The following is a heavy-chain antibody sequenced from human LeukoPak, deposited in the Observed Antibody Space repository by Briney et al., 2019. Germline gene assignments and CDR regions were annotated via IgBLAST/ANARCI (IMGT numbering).Heavy chain of an antibody. Sequence: SETLSLTCAVYGGSFSGYYWSWIRQPPGKGLEWIGEINHSGSTNHNPSLKSRVTISVDTSKNQFSLKLSSVTAADTAVYYCARAVPAAHNDYWGQGTLVTVSS. V-gene: IGHV4-34*01. CDR2: INHSGST. CDR1: GGSFSGYY. D-gene: IGHD2-2*01. J-gene: IGHJ4*02. CDR3: ARAVPAAHNDY.